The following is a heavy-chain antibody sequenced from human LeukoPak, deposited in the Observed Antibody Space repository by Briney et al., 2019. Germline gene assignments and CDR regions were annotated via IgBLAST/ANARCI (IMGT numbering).Heavy chain of an antibody. V-gene: IGHV3-74*03. D-gene: IGHD2-21*01. Sequence: GGSLRLSFVASGFTFSNHWMHWVRQAPGKGLVWVSRIDERGTNTMYADSVKGRFSISRDNAKNTVNLQMNSLRAEDTGVYYCIRDEALWRLDYWGQGALVTVSS. CDR1: GFTFSNHW. CDR2: IDERGTNT. J-gene: IGHJ4*02. CDR3: IRDEALWRLDY.